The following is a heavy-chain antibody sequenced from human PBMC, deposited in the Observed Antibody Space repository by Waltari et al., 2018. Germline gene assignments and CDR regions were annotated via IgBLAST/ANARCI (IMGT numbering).Heavy chain of an antibody. CDR2: INRDGSN. J-gene: IGHJ6*02. V-gene: IGHV4-34*01. Sequence: FWSWIRQSPGKGLEWIGQINRDGSNIYNPSLKSRVAMSVDTLKSQISLRLTSVTAADAAVYYCARVGDYHGSGRFGLDVWGQGTRVTVSS. CDR3: ARVGDYHGSGRFGLDV. CDR1: F. D-gene: IGHD3-10*01.